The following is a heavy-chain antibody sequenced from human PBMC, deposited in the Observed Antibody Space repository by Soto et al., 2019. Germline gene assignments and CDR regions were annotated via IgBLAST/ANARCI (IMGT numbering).Heavy chain of an antibody. CDR2: ISSSSSYI. CDR3: ARGLYYYDSSGYYSP. Sequence: EVQLVESGGGLVKPGGSLRLSCAASGFTFSSYSMNWVRQAPGKGLELVSSISSSSSYIYYADSVKGRFTISRDNAKNSLYLQMNSLRAEDTAVYYCARGLYYYDSSGYYSPWGQGTLVTVSS. CDR1: GFTFSSYS. V-gene: IGHV3-21*01. J-gene: IGHJ5*02. D-gene: IGHD3-22*01.